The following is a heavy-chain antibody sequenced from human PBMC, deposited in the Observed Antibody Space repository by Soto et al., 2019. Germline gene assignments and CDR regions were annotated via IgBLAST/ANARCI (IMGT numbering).Heavy chain of an antibody. Sequence: VESGGGVVQPGRSLRLSCAASGFNLDSYAMNWVRQAPGKGHEWVATISYDGKNIYYADFVRGRFTISKDNSNNTLYLRLSSLIPEDTAIYYCARDYGALPADRLQYWGQGTLVTVSS. CDR2: ISYDGKNI. V-gene: IGHV3-30*03. CDR1: GFNLDSYA. D-gene: IGHD1-1*01. J-gene: IGHJ1*01. CDR3: ARDYGALPADRLQY.